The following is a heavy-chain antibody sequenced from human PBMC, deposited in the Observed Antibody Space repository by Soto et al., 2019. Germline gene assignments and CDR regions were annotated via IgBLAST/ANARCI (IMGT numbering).Heavy chain of an antibody. V-gene: IGHV1-46*01. Sequence: QVRLVQSGAEVRRPGASVKVSCKAPGDTFTSYYLNWVRQAPGQGLEWMGVINPHGGSTKYAQKFPGRVTMNRDTSRSTVYMELRSLRSDDTAIYYCARSSGGNFGIIIEGSNWFDPWGQGTLVTVSS. CDR2: INPHGGST. D-gene: IGHD3-3*01. CDR3: ARSSGGNFGIIIEGSNWFDP. J-gene: IGHJ5*02. CDR1: GDTFTSYY.